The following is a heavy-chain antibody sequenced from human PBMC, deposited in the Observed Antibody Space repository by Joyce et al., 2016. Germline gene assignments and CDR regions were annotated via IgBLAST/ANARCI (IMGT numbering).Heavy chain of an antibody. CDR2: IWYDGSNK. CDR1: GFIFSSNG. V-gene: IGHV3-33*01. J-gene: IGHJ4*02. CDR3: ARDSGRGWYSRFDY. D-gene: IGHD6-19*01. Sequence: QVQLVESGGGVVQPGRSLRLSCAASGFIFSSNGMRWVRQAPGKGLEWVAVIWYDGSNKEYADSVKGRFTISRDNSKNALFLQMNSLRAEDTAVYYCARDSGRGWYSRFDYWGQGILVTVSS.